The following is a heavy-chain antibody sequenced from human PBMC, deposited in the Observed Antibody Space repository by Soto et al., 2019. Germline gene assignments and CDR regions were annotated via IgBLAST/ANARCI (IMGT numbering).Heavy chain of an antibody. CDR3: SNLFVDYDSSGYYYYFDY. D-gene: IGHD3-22*01. CDR2: INSDGSST. J-gene: IGHJ4*02. V-gene: IGHV3-74*01. Sequence: GGSLRLSCAASGFTFSSYWMHWVRQAPGKGLVWVSRINSDGSSTSYADSVKGRFTISRDNAKNTLYLQMNSLRAEDTAVYYCSNLFVDYDSSGYYYYFDYWGQGTLVTVSS. CDR1: GFTFSSYW.